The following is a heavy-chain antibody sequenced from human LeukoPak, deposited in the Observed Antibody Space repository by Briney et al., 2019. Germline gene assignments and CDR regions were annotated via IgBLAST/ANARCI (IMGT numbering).Heavy chain of an antibody. V-gene: IGHV1-69*04. Sequence: GASVKVSCNASGGTFSSYAISWVRQAPGQGLEWMRRIIPILGIANYAQKFQGRVTITADKSTSTAYMELSRLRSEDTAVYYCARIPDSSGYYYDYWGQGTLVTVSS. CDR2: IIPILGIA. CDR3: ARIPDSSGYYYDY. J-gene: IGHJ4*02. D-gene: IGHD3-22*01. CDR1: GGTFSSYA.